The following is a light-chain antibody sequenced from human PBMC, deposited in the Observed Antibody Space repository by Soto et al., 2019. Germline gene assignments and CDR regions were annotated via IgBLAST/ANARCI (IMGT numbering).Light chain of an antibody. J-gene: IGKJ4*01. Sequence: EIGSSQSPCTLALCPGETATLSCRASQSVNSNYLSWCQQKPGQAPRLLIYTTSSRAAGVPARFSGSGSGTEFTLTISSLQSEDFAVYYCQQYNSWPLTFGGGTKV. V-gene: IGKV3-15*01. CDR2: TTS. CDR1: QSVNSN. CDR3: QQYNSWPLT.